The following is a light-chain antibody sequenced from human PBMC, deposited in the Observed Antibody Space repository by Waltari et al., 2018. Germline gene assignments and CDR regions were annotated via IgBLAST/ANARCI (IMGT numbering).Light chain of an antibody. CDR3: QQYENFPLT. Sequence: IQATQSPPCLSASVGDRVTMTCQASQDISNYLNWYQQKPEKGPKLLIYDTSHLRTGVPSRFSGTGGGTEFTFTISSLQPEDIATYYGQQYENFPLTFGRGTRLEIK. CDR2: DTS. J-gene: IGKJ5*01. V-gene: IGKV1-33*01. CDR1: QDISNY.